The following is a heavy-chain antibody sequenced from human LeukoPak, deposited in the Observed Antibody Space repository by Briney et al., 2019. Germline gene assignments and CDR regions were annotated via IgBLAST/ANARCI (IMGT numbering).Heavy chain of an antibody. J-gene: IGHJ3*02. V-gene: IGHV4-39*01. CDR2: IYYSGST. Sequence: SSETLSLTCTVSGGSISSSSYYWGWIRQPPGKGLEWIGSIYYSGSTYYNPSLKSRVTISVDTSKNQFSLKLSSVTAADTAVYYCARQWMGLRFLEWLSDAFDIWGQGTMVTVSS. D-gene: IGHD3-3*01. CDR3: ARQWMGLRFLEWLSDAFDI. CDR1: GGSISSSSYY.